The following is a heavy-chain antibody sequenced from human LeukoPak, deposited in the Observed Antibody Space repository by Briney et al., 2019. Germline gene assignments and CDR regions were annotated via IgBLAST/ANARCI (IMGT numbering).Heavy chain of an antibody. CDR2: INPNSGGT. CDR3: ARLPDCGGDCCFFDY. D-gene: IGHD2-21*01. J-gene: IGHJ4*02. CDR1: GYTFTGYY. V-gene: IGHV1-2*02. Sequence: ASVKVSCKASGYTFTGYYMHWVRQAPGQGLEWMGWINPNSGGTNYAQKFQGRVTMTRDTSISTAYMELNRLRSDDTAVYYCARLPDCGGDCCFFDYWGQGTLVTVSS.